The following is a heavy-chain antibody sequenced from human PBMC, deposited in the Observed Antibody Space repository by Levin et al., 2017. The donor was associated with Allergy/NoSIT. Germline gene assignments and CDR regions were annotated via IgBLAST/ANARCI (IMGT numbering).Heavy chain of an antibody. CDR1: GFTFSSYA. Sequence: GESLKISCAASGFTFSSYAMTWVRQAPGKGLEWVSAISGSGGNTYYADSVKGRFTISRDNSKNTLYLQMTSLRAEDTAVYYCAKACGGDCYHAYSWGQGTLVTVSS. D-gene: IGHD2-21*02. J-gene: IGHJ4*02. CDR3: AKACGGDCYHAYS. CDR2: ISGSGGNT. V-gene: IGHV3-23*01.